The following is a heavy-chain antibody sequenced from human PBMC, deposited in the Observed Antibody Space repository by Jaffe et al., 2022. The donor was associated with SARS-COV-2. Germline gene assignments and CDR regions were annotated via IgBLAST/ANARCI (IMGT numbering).Heavy chain of an antibody. CDR2: ISKEGNNK. CDR3: AKEDWLPDVAFDI. CDR1: GLTFSNCG. Sequence: QVQLVESGGGVVQPGRSLRLSCAASGLTFSNCGMHWVRQAPGKGLEWVAAISKEGNNKYYTDSVKGRFTISRDNSKNTLFLQMNSLRLEDTAVYYCAKEDWLPDVAFDIWGQGTMVTVSS. J-gene: IGHJ3*02. D-gene: IGHD3-9*01. V-gene: IGHV3-30*18.